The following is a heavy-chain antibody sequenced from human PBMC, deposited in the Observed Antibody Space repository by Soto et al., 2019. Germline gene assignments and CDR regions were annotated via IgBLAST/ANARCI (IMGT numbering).Heavy chain of an antibody. CDR3: ARDRQYYDILTPMAGTDF. J-gene: IGHJ6*02. CDR2: ISAYNGNT. V-gene: IGHV1-18*01. CDR1: GYTFTSYG. Sequence: ASVKVSCKASGYTFTSYGISWVRQAPGQGLEWMGWISAYNGNTNYAQKLQGRVTMTTDTSTSTAYMELRSLRSDDTAVYYCARDRQYYDILTPMAGTDFCGQGTTVTVSS. D-gene: IGHD3-9*01.